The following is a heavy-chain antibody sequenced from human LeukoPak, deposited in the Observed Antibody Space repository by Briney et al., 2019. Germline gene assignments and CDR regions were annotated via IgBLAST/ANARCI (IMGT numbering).Heavy chain of an antibody. CDR2: INPNSGGT. CDR1: GYTFTGYY. CDR3: ARGSAGLGYCTNGVCYEPPFGY. J-gene: IGHJ4*02. V-gene: IGHV1-2*02. Sequence: GASVKVSCKASGYTFTGYYMHWVRQAPGQGLEWMGWINPNSGGTNYAQKFQGRVTMTRDTSISTAYMELSRLRSDDTAVYYCARGSAGLGYCTNGVCYEPPFGYWGQGTLVTVSS. D-gene: IGHD2-8*01.